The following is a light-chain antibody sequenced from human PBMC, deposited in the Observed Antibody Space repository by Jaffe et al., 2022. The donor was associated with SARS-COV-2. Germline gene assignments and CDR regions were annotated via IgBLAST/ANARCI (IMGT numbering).Light chain of an antibody. CDR1: QIVSSN. Sequence: EIVMTQSPATLSVSPGERATLSCRASQIVSSNLAWYQQKPGQAPRLLIYGASTRATGIPARFSGSGSGTEFTLTIGSLQSEDFAVYYCQQYNNWPPLTFGGGTKVDIK. CDR3: QQYNNWPPLT. CDR2: GAS. J-gene: IGKJ4*01. V-gene: IGKV3-15*01.